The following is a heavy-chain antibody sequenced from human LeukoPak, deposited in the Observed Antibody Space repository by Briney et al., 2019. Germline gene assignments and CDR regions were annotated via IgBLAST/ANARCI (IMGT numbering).Heavy chain of an antibody. Sequence: GGSLRLSCAASGFTFSSYSMNWVRQAPGKGLEWVSSISSSSSYTYYADSVKGRFTISRDNAKNSLYLQMNSLRAEDTAVYYCARDWYDYGDYPDGYWGQGTLVTVSS. CDR1: GFTFSSYS. V-gene: IGHV3-21*01. J-gene: IGHJ4*02. D-gene: IGHD4-17*01. CDR3: ARDWYDYGDYPDGY. CDR2: ISSSSSYT.